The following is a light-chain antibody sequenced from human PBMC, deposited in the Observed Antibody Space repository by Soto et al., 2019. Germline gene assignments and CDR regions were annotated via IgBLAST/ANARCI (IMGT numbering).Light chain of an antibody. J-gene: IGKJ1*01. V-gene: IGKV3-15*01. CDR3: QQYNNWPQWT. Sequence: EIVMTQSPATLSVSPGERATLSCRPSQSVSSNLAWYQQKPGQAPRLLIYGASTRATGIPARFRGSGSGTEFTLTISSRQSEDFAVYYCQQYNNWPQWTFGQGTKVEIK. CDR1: QSVSSN. CDR2: GAS.